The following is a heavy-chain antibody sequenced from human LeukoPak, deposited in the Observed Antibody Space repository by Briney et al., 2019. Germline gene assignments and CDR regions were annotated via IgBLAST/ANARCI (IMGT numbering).Heavy chain of an antibody. V-gene: IGHV4-59*12. CDR1: GGSISSYY. Sequence: SETLSLTCTVSGGSISSYYWSWIRQPPGKGLEWIGHIYYSGSTNYNPSLKSRVTISVDTSKNQFSLKLSSVTAADTAVYYCARGLVDDYYYGMDVWGQGTTVTVSS. CDR3: ARGLVDDYYYGMDV. CDR2: IYYSGST. D-gene: IGHD2-15*01. J-gene: IGHJ6*02.